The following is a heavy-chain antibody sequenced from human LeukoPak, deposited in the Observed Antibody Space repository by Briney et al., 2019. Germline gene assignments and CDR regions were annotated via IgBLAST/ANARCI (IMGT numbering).Heavy chain of an antibody. CDR3: ARGDIVATIQNDAFDI. D-gene: IGHD5-12*01. CDR2: IKDDGSDK. J-gene: IGHJ3*02. V-gene: IGHV3-7*01. CDR1: GFTFRNFW. Sequence: GGSLRLSCGASGFTFRNFWMNWVRQAPGKGLEWVANIKDDGSDKYYVDSVKGRFSISKDNAKNSLYLQMNSLRAEDTAVYYCARGDIVATIQNDAFDIWGQGTMVTVSS.